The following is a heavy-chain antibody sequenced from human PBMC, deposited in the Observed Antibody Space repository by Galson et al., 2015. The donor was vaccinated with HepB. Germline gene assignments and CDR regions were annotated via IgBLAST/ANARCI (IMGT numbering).Heavy chain of an antibody. CDR1: GFTFSSYW. CDR3: ARDTRYYYDSSGYFDY. J-gene: IGHJ4*02. D-gene: IGHD3-22*01. Sequence: SLRLSCAASGFTFSSYWMSWVRQAPGKGLEWVANIKQDGSEKYYVDSVKGRFTISRDNAKNSLYLQMNSLRAEDTAVYYCARDTRYYYDSSGYFDYWGQGTLVTVSS. CDR2: IKQDGSEK. V-gene: IGHV3-7*03.